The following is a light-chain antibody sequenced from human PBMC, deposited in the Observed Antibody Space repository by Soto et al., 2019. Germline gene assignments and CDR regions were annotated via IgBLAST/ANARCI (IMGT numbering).Light chain of an antibody. Sequence: DIVLTQSPDTLSLSPGERATLSCRASQTVTTNYFGWYQQKRGQAPRLAIYAASRRAAGIPDRFSGSGSGTDFTLTISRLEPEDFAVYYCQQRSNWPPITFGQGTRLEI. CDR1: QTVTTNY. CDR3: QQRSNWPPIT. CDR2: AAS. J-gene: IGKJ5*01. V-gene: IGKV3D-20*02.